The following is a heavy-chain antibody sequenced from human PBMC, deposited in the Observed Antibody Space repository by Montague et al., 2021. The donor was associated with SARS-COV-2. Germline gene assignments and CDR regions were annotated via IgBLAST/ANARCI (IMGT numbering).Heavy chain of an antibody. V-gene: IGHV2-70*01. D-gene: IGHD1-26*01. CDR1: GFSLSTSGMC. J-gene: IGHJ3*02. CDR2: IDWDDDK. Sequence: PELVKPTQTLTLTCTFSGFSLSTSGMCVSWIRQPPGKALEWLALIDWDDDKYYSTSLKTRLTISKDTSKTQVVLTMTNMDPVDTATYYCARIWGATRGDAFDIWGQGTMVTVSS. CDR3: ARIWGATRGDAFDI.